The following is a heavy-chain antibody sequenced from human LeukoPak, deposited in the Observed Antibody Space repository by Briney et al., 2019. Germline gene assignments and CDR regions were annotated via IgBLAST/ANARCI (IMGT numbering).Heavy chain of an antibody. CDR1: GGSISSSSNF. Sequence: PSETLSLTCTVSGGSISSSSNFWGWIRQPPGKGLEWIGSIYYSGSTYYNPSLKSRVTISVDTSKNQFSLKLSSVTAADTAVYYCARHAASIAVAGRYFDYWGQGTLVTVSS. V-gene: IGHV4-39*01. D-gene: IGHD6-19*01. J-gene: IGHJ4*02. CDR3: ARHAASIAVAGRYFDY. CDR2: IYYSGST.